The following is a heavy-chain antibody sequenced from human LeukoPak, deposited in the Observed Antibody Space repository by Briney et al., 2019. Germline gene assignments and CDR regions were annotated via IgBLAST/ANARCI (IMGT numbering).Heavy chain of an antibody. CDR3: ATGVGYSSGWYTLDY. Sequence: ASVKVSCKVSGYTLTELSMHWVRQAPGKGLEWMGGFDPEDGETIYAQKFQGRVTMTEDTSTDTAYMELSSLRSEDTAVYYCATGVGYSSGWYTLDYRGQGTLVTVSS. CDR1: GYTLTELS. D-gene: IGHD6-19*01. CDR2: FDPEDGET. V-gene: IGHV1-24*01. J-gene: IGHJ4*02.